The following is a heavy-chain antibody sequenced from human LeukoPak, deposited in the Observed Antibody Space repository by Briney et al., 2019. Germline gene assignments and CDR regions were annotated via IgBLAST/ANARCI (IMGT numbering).Heavy chain of an antibody. CDR2: IYWNDDK. CDR3: AHSMVTFGGVIVRYNWFDP. J-gene: IGHJ5*02. Sequence: GPTLVKPTQTLTLTCTFSGFSLSTSGVGVGWIRQPPGKALEWLALIYWNDDKRYSPSLKSRLTITKDTSKNQVVLTMTNMDPVDTATYYCAHSMVTFGGVIVRYNWFDPWGQGTLVTVSS. V-gene: IGHV2-5*01. CDR1: GFSLSTSGVG. D-gene: IGHD3-16*02.